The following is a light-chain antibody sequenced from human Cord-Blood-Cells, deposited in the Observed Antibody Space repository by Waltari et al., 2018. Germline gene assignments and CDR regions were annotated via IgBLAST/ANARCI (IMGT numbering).Light chain of an antibody. CDR1: QGFGSH. J-gene: IGKJ3*01. Sequence: EIVMTQSPATLSVSPGERATLSCRASQGFGSHLAWYQQKPAQAPRLLIYGASTRATRIPARFGGSGSGTEFTVTISGLQSGDFADYYGQQYNNWIFTFGPGTKVDIK. V-gene: IGKV3-15*01. CDR2: GAS. CDR3: QQYNNWIFT.